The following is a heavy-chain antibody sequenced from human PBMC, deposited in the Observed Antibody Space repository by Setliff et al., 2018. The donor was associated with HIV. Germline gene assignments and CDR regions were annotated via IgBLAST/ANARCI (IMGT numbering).Heavy chain of an antibody. CDR2: IYTSGST. Sequence: NPSETLSLTCTVSGGSISSGSYYWSWIRQPAGKGLEWIGRIYTSGSTNYNPSLKSRVTISVDTSKNQFSLKLSSVTAADTAVYYCARDRSDILTGYYEGWFDPWGQGTLVTVSS. CDR1: GGSISSGSYY. V-gene: IGHV4-61*02. J-gene: IGHJ5*02. D-gene: IGHD3-9*01. CDR3: ARDRSDILTGYYEGWFDP.